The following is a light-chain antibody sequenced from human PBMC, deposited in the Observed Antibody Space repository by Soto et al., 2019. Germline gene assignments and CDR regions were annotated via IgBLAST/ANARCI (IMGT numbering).Light chain of an antibody. CDR2: KAS. CDR1: QSVSRW. J-gene: IGKJ2*03. CDR3: QQYNSYVYS. V-gene: IGKV1-5*03. Sequence: DIQMTQSPSTLSASVGDRVNITCRASQSVSRWLAWYRQKPGKAPKVMIYKASTLESGVPSRFSASGFGTEFTLTINSLQPDDFATYYCQQYNSYVYSFGQGTKLEIK.